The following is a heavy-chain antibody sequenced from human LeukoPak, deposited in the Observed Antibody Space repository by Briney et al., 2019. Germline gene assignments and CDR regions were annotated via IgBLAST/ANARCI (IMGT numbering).Heavy chain of an antibody. J-gene: IGHJ3*02. CDR1: GCSISSYY. Sequence: SETLSLTCTVSGCSISSYYWSWIRQPPGKGLEWIGYIYYSGSTNYHPSLKSRVTISVDTSKNQFSLKLSSVTAADTAVYYCARHWLTDAFDIWGQGTMVTVSS. CDR3: ARHWLTDAFDI. V-gene: IGHV4-59*08. D-gene: IGHD6-19*01. CDR2: IYYSGST.